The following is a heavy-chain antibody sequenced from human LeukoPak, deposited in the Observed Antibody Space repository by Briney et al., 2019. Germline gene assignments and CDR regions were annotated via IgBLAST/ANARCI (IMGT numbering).Heavy chain of an antibody. J-gene: IGHJ4*02. CDR1: GYTFTGYY. V-gene: IGHV1-2*06. D-gene: IGHD3-9*01. CDR3: ASDILTAYCFDY. CDR2: INPNSGGT. Sequence: ASVKVSCKASGYTFTGYYMHWVRQAPGQGLEWMGRINPNSGGTNYAQKFQGRVTMTMDTSISTAYMELSRLRSDDTAVYYCASDILTAYCFDYWGQGTLVTVSS.